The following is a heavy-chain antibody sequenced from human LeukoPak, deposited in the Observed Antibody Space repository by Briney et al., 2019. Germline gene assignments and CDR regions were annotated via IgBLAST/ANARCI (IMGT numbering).Heavy chain of an antibody. CDR1: GGSISSSNW. D-gene: IGHD4-23*01. V-gene: IGHV4-30-4*01. CDR3: ARGRWSPGV. CDR2: IYYSGST. Sequence: PSETLSLTCAVSGGSISSSNWWSWIRQPPGKGLEWIGYIYYSGSTYYNPSLKSRVTISVDTSKNQFSLKLSSVTAADTAVYYCARGRWSPGVWGQGTLVTVSS. J-gene: IGHJ4*02.